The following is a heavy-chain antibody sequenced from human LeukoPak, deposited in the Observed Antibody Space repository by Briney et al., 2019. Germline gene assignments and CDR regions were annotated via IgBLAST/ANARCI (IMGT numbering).Heavy chain of an antibody. J-gene: IGHJ4*02. CDR3: ARLSHYFDSSGYYYVRFFDY. D-gene: IGHD3-22*01. CDR1: GGSISSYS. Sequence: SETLSLTCTVSGGSISSYSWSWIRQPPGKGLECIGYIYDSGSTNYNPSLKSRVAISVDKSKNQLSLKLSYVTAADTAVYYCARLSHYFDSSGYYYVRFFDYWGQGTLVTVSS. V-gene: IGHV4-59*08. CDR2: IYDSGST.